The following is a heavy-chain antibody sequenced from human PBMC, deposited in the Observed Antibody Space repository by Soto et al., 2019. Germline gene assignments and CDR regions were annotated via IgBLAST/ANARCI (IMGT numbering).Heavy chain of an antibody. Sequence: QVQLQESGPGLVKPSETLSLTCTVSGGSISSYYWSWIRQPPGKGLEWIGFIFYSGSTSYNPSLKGRVTISIGTSEYQFSLKLNSVTAADTAVYYCASMIGDPVLSFDSWGQGTLVAVSS. CDR1: GGSISSYY. CDR3: ASMIGDPVLSFDS. D-gene: IGHD3-10*02. CDR2: IFYSGST. J-gene: IGHJ5*01. V-gene: IGHV4-59*01.